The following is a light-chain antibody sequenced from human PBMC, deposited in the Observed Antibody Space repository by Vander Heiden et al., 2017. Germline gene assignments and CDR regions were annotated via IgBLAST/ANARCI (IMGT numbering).Light chain of an antibody. CDR1: SSNIGAGYD. CDR2: GNS. J-gene: IGLJ2*01. Sequence: QSVLTQPSSVSGAPGPRVTIPCTGSSSNIGAGYDVHGYQQLPGTAPKLLIYGNSNRPSGVPDRFSGSKSGTSASLAITGLQAEDEADYYCQCYDSSLSGSDVVFGGGTKLTVL. V-gene: IGLV1-40*01. CDR3: QCYDSSLSGSDVV.